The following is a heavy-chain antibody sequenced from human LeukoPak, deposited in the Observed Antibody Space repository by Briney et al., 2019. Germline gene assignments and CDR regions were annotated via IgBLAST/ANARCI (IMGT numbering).Heavy chain of an antibody. Sequence: SIIYNSPTTYYAASVKVRFTISRDNSKNRLYLQMNSLRPEDTAVYYCARGQYGGNSVFDYWGQGTLVTVSS. CDR2: IYNSPTT. D-gene: IGHD4-23*01. CDR3: ARGQYGGNSVFDY. V-gene: IGHV3-66*02. J-gene: IGHJ4*02.